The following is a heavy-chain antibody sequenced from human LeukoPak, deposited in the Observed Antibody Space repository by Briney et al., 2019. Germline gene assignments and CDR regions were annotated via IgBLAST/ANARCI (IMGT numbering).Heavy chain of an antibody. CDR2: IYSGGST. CDR1: GFTVSSNY. J-gene: IGHJ3*02. Sequence: PGGSLRLSCAASGFTVSSNYMSWVRQAPGKGLEWVSVIYSGGSTYYADSVKGRFTISRDNSKNTLYLQMNSLRAEDTAVYYCARLAVVTYDAFDIWGQGTMVTVSS. D-gene: IGHD4-23*01. V-gene: IGHV3-53*01. CDR3: ARLAVVTYDAFDI.